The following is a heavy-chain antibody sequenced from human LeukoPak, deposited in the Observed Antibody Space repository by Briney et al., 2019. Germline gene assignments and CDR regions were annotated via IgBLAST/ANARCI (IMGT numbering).Heavy chain of an antibody. V-gene: IGHV3-21*01. CDR2: ISSSSSYI. J-gene: IGHJ6*02. D-gene: IGHD6-13*01. Sequence: GGSLRLSCAASGFTFSSYSMNWVRQAPGKGLEWVSSISSSSSYIYYADSVKGRLTISRDNAKNSLYLQMNSLRAEDTAVYYCARSSKPYSSSWSYGMDVWGQGTTVTVSS. CDR3: ARSSKPYSSSWSYGMDV. CDR1: GFTFSSYS.